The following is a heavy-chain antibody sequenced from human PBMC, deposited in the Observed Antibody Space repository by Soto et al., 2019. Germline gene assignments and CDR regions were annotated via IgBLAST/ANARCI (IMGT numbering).Heavy chain of an antibody. Sequence: GGSLRLSCAASGFTFSSYAMSWVRQAPGKGLEWVSAISGSGGSTYYADSVKGRFTISRDNSKNTLYLQMNSLRAEDTVVYYCAKDQSATYYDILPGHCYDYWGQGTLVTVSS. V-gene: IGHV3-23*01. J-gene: IGHJ4*02. CDR3: AKDQSATYYDILPGHCYDY. CDR1: GFTFSSYA. CDR2: ISGSGGST. D-gene: IGHD3-9*01.